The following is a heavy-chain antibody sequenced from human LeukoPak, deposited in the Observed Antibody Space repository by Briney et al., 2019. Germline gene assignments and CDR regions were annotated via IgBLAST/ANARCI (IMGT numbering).Heavy chain of an antibody. V-gene: IGHV4-61*02. J-gene: IGHJ4*02. D-gene: IGHD3-3*01. CDR2: IYTSGST. CDR1: GGSISSGSYY. CDR3: ASSDFWSGYYIDY. Sequence: SDTLSHTCTVSGGSISSGSYYGSWIRQPAGKGLEWVGRIYTSGSTHYNPSLKSRVTISVDTPKNQFSLKLSSVTAADTAVYYCASSDFWSGYYIDYWGQGTLVTVSS.